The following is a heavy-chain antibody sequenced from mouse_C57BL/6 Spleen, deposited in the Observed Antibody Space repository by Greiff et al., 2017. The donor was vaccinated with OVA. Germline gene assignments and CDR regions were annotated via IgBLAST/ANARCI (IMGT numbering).Heavy chain of an antibody. D-gene: IGHD3-2*02. V-gene: IGHV1-80*01. CDR3: ARLGSSGPDY. Sequence: QVQLKESGAELVKPGASVKISCKASGYAFSSYWMNWVKQRPGKGLEWIGQIYPGDGDTNYNGKFKGKATLTADKSSSTAYMQLSSLTSEDSAVYFCARLGSSGPDYWGQGTTLTVSS. J-gene: IGHJ2*01. CDR2: IYPGDGDT. CDR1: GYAFSSYW.